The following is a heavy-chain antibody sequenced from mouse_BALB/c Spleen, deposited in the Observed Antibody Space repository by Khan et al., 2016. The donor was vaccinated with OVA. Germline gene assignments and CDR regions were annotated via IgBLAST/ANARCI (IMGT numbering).Heavy chain of an antibody. CDR2: MFPGDGST. D-gene: IGHD2-14*01. J-gene: IGHJ3*01. V-gene: IGHV1-85*01. Sequence: QMQLEESGAELVKPGASVKLSCKASGYTFTSYDINWVRQRPEQGLEWIGWMFPGDGSTKYNENFKGKATLTTDKSSSTVYMQLSRLTSEDSGAYCCARGGYGGFAYWGQGTLVTVSA. CDR1: GYTFTSYD. CDR3: ARGGYGGFAY.